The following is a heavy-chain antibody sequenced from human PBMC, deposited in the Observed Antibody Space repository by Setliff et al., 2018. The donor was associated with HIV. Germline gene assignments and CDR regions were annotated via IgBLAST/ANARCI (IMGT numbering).Heavy chain of an antibody. Sequence: ENLSLTCTVSGGSIRGHYWSWNRQPPGKGLEWIGTIYYSGSTYYKPSLKSRGTISVDTSKNQFSLKLNSVTAADSAVYYCTLTSRLDGYFDPWGQGTLVTVSS. CDR1: GGSIRGHY. J-gene: IGHJ5*02. D-gene: IGHD5-12*01. CDR2: IYYSGST. V-gene: IGHV4-59*11. CDR3: TLTSRLDGYFDP.